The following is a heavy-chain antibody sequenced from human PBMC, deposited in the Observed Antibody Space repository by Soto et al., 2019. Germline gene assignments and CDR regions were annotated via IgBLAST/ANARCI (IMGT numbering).Heavy chain of an antibody. J-gene: IGHJ4*02. CDR1: GFTFSSYA. CDR3: AKDPLGELSLYYFDY. CDR2: IIGSGGST. V-gene: IGHV3-23*01. D-gene: IGHD3-16*02. Sequence: PGGSLRLSCAASGFTFSSYAMSWVRQAPGKGLEWVSAIIGSGGSTYYADSVKGRFTISRDNSKNTLYLQMNSLRAEDTAVYYCAKDPLGELSLYYFDYWGQGTLVTVSS.